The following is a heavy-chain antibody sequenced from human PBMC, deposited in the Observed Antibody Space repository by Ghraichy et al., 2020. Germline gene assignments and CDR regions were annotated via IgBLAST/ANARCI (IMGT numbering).Heavy chain of an antibody. CDR1: GFSVSSNY. J-gene: IGHJ5*02. CDR2: IYSGAGT. CDR3: ARLNYNGTGTPTYHNWFDP. D-gene: IGHD3-10*01. V-gene: IGHV3-53*01. Sequence: GGSLNISCAASGFSVSSNYMSWVRQAPGKGLEWVSVIYSGAGTYYADSVRGRFTISRDNSQNTLYLQMDSLRAEDTAVYFCARLNYNGTGTPTYHNWFDPWGQGTLVTVSS.